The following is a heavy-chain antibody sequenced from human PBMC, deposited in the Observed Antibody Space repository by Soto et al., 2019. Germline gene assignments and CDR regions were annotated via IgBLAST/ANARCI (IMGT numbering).Heavy chain of an antibody. D-gene: IGHD2-15*01. V-gene: IGHV4-4*02. CDR3: ARVMGVASGGPLAY. CDR1: GGSISTNNW. CDR2: IYQSGNT. Sequence: QVQLQESGPGLVKPSGTLSLTCAVSGGSISTNNWLSWVRRPPGKGLEWIGEIYQSGNTNYNSSLKSRVTISIDKSRNEFSLNVRSVTAADTAVYYCARVMGVASGGPLAYWGQGALVSVSS. J-gene: IGHJ4*02.